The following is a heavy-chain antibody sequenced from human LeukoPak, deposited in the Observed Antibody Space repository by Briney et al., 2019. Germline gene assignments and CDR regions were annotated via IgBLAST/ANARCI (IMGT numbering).Heavy chain of an antibody. CDR1: GYTFTGYY. CDR2: INPNSGGT. Sequence: ASVKVSCKASGYTFTGYYIHWVRQAPGQGLEWMGWINPNSGGTNYARKFQGRVTMTRDRSINTAYMDLRSLTYDDTAVYYCARDKPAEAALDFWGQGTLVTVSS. CDR3: ARDKPAEAALDF. J-gene: IGHJ4*02. V-gene: IGHV1-2*02.